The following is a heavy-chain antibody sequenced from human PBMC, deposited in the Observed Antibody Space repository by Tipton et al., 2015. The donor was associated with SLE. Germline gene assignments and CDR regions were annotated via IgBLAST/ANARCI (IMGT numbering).Heavy chain of an antibody. V-gene: IGHV4-4*07. CDR1: GGSISFDY. Sequence: TLSLTCTVSGGSISFDYWSWIRQSAGRGLEWIGRIYSSGDRDYNPSLRSQVTMSIDASQNRVSLRLKSVSAADTAVYFCASPGGIVGFDSWGPGRLVTVSS. J-gene: IGHJ4*02. CDR3: ASPGGIVGFDS. CDR2: IYSSGDR. D-gene: IGHD3-16*02.